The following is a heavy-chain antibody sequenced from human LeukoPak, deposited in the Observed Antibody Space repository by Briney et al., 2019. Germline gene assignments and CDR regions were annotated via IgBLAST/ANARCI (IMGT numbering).Heavy chain of an antibody. CDR1: SGSISNYY. D-gene: IGHD6-13*01. Sequence: PSETLSLTCTVSSGSISNYYWNWIRQPPGKGLEWIGYTFYSGSTNYNPSLKNRVTISVDTSKNKFSLKLSSVTAADTAVYYCARGGSWQTLDYWGQGTLVTVSS. CDR2: TFYSGST. V-gene: IGHV4-59*01. J-gene: IGHJ4*02. CDR3: ARGGSWQTLDY.